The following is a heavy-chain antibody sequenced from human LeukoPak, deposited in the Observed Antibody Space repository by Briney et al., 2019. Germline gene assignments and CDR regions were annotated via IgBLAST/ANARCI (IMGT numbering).Heavy chain of an antibody. J-gene: IGHJ4*02. Sequence: GESLRLSCAASGFTFSSYGMHWVRQAPGKGLEWVAVISYDGSNKYYADSVKGRFAISRDNSKKTLYLQMNSLRGDDTAVYYCAREVSWYYFDYWGQGILVTVSS. CDR3: AREVSWYYFDY. CDR1: GFTFSSYG. CDR2: ISYDGSNK. D-gene: IGHD6-13*01. V-gene: IGHV3-30*03.